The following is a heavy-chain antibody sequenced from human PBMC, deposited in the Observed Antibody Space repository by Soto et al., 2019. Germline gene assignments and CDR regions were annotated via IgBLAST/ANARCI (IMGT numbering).Heavy chain of an antibody. V-gene: IGHV3-7*03. J-gene: IGHJ4*02. CDR3: TCPPPIGDYNMYARNY. CDR2: IKEDGSEK. D-gene: IGHD4-17*01. CDR1: GFTLSRFW. Sequence: GGSLRLSSGASGFTLSRFWMSWVRQAPGKGLEWVAKIKEDGSEKYYVDSVKGRFTISRDNAKNSLFLQMQRLRAKVTDVYFCTCPPPIGDYNMYARNYWGQGTQVTVSS.